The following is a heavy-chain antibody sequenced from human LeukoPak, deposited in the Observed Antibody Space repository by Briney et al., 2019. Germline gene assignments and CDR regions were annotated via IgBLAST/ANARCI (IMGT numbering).Heavy chain of an antibody. Sequence: ASVKVSCKASGGTFSSYAISWVRQAPGQGLEWMGGIVPIFGTANYAQKFQGRVTITADESTSTAYMELSSLRSEDTAVYYCARRMASGAFDIWGQGTMVTVSS. J-gene: IGHJ3*02. CDR3: ARRMASGAFDI. CDR1: GGTFSSYA. D-gene: IGHD3-10*01. CDR2: IVPIFGTA. V-gene: IGHV1-69*13.